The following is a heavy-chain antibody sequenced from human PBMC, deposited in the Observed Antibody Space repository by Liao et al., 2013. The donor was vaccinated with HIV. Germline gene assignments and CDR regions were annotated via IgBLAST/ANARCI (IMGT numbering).Heavy chain of an antibody. CDR1: GDSIIYGGYS. V-gene: IGHV4-30-2*01. CDR3: ARVGHQPDYDSFSVRIDY. CDR2: IYHSGSP. J-gene: IGHJ4*02. D-gene: IGHD3-22*01. Sequence: QLQLQESGSGLVRPSQTLSLTCAVSGDSIIYGGYSWSWIRQPPGKGLEWIGYIYHSGSPYYNPSLKSRVTMSVDRSRNQFSLSLRSVTAADTAVYYCARVGHQPDYDSFSVRIDYWAREVLVTVSS.